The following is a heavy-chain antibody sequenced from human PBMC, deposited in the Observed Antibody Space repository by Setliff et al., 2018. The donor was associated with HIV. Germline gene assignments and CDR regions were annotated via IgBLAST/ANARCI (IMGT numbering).Heavy chain of an antibody. D-gene: IGHD3-22*01. J-gene: IGHJ4*02. CDR3: AHRSGEYYYDSSGSFDY. Sequence: PPGKALEWLALIYWNDDKRYSPSLKSRLTITKDTSKNQVVLTMTNMDPVDTATYYCAHRSGEYYYDSSGSFDYWGQGTLVTVSS. V-gene: IGHV2-5*01. CDR2: IYWNDDK.